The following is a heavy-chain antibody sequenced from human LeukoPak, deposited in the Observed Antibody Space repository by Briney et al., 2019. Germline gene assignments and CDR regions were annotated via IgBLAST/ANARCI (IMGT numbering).Heavy chain of an antibody. CDR1: GYISTYYY. CDR2: LNSSGGST. Sequence: GASVKVSCKTSGYISTYYYIHWVRQAPGQGLEWMGILNSSGGSTTYAQKFQGRITMTRDASTSTVYMELRSLRSEDTAVYYCARDRWELPYYFDYWGQGTLVTVSS. V-gene: IGHV1-46*01. D-gene: IGHD1-26*01. CDR3: ARDRWELPYYFDY. J-gene: IGHJ4*02.